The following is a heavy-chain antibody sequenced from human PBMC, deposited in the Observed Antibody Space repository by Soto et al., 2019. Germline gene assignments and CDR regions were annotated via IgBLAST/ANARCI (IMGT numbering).Heavy chain of an antibody. D-gene: IGHD3-9*01. V-gene: IGHV3-30*18. Sequence: QVQLVESGGGVVQPGRSLRLSCAASGFTFSSYGMHWVRQAPGKGLEWVAVISYDGSNKYYADSVKGRFTISRDNSKNTLYLQMNSLIAEDTAVYYCAKDPKSNYDILTGYYLDLDYWGQGTLVTVSS. CDR2: ISYDGSNK. J-gene: IGHJ4*02. CDR3: AKDPKSNYDILTGYYLDLDY. CDR1: GFTFSSYG.